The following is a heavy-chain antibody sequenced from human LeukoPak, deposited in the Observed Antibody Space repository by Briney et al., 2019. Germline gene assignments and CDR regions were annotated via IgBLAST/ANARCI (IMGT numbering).Heavy chain of an antibody. CDR3: ARAWYYYDSSGYFVPYFDY. D-gene: IGHD3-22*01. J-gene: IGHJ4*02. CDR2: IFYSGTS. CDR1: GDSFSSPRYH. Sequence: PSETLSLTCSVSGDSFSSPRYHWGWIRQPPGKGLEWIGTIFYSGTSYYNPSLTSRVTISVDTSKNQFSLKLSSVTASDSAVYYCARAWYYYDSSGYFVPYFDYWGQGTLVTVSS. V-gene: IGHV4-39*01.